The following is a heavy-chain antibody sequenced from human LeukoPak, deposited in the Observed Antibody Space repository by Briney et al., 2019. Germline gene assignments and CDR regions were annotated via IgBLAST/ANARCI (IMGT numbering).Heavy chain of an antibody. Sequence: QTGGSLRLSCAASGFTFSSYAMSWVRQAPGKGLEWVSAFSGSGGDTYYADSVKGRFTISRDNAKNSLYLQMNSLRAEDTALYHCARDGYYGSGSRSPFDYWGQGTLVTVSS. CDR2: FSGSGGDT. D-gene: IGHD3-10*01. J-gene: IGHJ4*02. CDR1: GFTFSSYA. CDR3: ARDGYYGSGSRSPFDY. V-gene: IGHV3-23*01.